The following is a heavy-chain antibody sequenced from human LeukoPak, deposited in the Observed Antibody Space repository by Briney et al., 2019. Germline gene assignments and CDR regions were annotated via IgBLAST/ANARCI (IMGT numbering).Heavy chain of an antibody. CDR2: INHSGST. V-gene: IGHV4-34*01. CDR1: GGSFSGYY. D-gene: IGHD4-11*01. CDR3: ASQDDYSNYGFGY. J-gene: IGHJ4*02. Sequence: KPSETLSLTCAVYGGSFSGYYWSWIRQPPGKGLEWIGEINHSGSTNYNPSLKSRVTISVDTSKNQFSLKLSSVTAADTAVYYCASQDDYSNYGFGYWGQGTLVTVSS.